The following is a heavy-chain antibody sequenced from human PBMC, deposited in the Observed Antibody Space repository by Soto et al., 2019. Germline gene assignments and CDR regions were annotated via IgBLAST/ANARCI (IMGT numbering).Heavy chain of an antibody. CDR3: ARDLEGAAAGTLDY. CDR1: GGSIDSYY. Sequence: SETLSLTCTVSGGSIDSYYWSWIRQSPGKGLEWIGYILYSGYTSYNPSLKSRVTISVDTSKNQFSLKLSSVTAADTAVYYCARDLEGAAAGTLDYWGQGTLVTVSS. D-gene: IGHD6-13*01. V-gene: IGHV4-59*01. CDR2: ILYSGYT. J-gene: IGHJ4*02.